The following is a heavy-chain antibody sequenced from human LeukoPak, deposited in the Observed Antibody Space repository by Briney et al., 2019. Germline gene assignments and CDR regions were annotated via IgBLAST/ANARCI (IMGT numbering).Heavy chain of an antibody. D-gene: IGHD4-17*01. J-gene: IGHJ4*02. CDR2: ISGSGGRT. CDR1: GFTFSSYA. V-gene: IGHV3-23*01. CDR3: AKSRAVTTASVDY. Sequence: GGSLRLYCAASGFTFSSYAMSWVRQAPGKGLEWVSAISGSGGRTYYADSVKGRFTITRDNSKNTLYLQMNSLRAEDTAVYYCAKSRAVTTASVDYWGQGTLVTVSS.